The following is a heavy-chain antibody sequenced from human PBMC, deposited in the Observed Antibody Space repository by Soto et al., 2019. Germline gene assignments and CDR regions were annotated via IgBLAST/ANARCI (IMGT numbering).Heavy chain of an antibody. CDR2: IYWDDDK. Sequence: QITLKESGPTLVKPTQTLTLTCTFSGFSLSTSRASVGWIRQPPGKALEWLALIYWDDDKRYSPSLKSRLTITKDTSKNQVVLTMTYVDPVDTATYYCARGATGSGAFDIWGQWTMVTVSS. J-gene: IGHJ3*02. CDR1: GFSLSTSRAS. D-gene: IGHD5-12*01. V-gene: IGHV2-5*02. CDR3: ARGATGSGAFDI.